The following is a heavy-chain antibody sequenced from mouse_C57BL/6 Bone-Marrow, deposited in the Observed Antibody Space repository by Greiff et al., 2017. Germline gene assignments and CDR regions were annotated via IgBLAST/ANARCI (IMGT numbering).Heavy chain of an antibody. CDR1: GYTFTSYG. D-gene: IGHD2-5*01. CDR2: IYPRSGST. V-gene: IGHV1-81*01. CDR3: ARGSNSYYYFDY. J-gene: IGHJ2*01. Sequence: VQLQQSGAELVRPGASVKLSCKASGYTFTSYGMSWVKQRPGQGLEWIGEIYPRSGSTNYNEKFKGKATLTADKSSSTAYMQLSSLTSEDSAVYYCARGSNSYYYFDYWGQGTTVTVSS.